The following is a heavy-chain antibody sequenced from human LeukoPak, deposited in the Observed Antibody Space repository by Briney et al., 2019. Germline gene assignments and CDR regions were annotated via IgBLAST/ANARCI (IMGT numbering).Heavy chain of an antibody. V-gene: IGHV4-38-2*01. Sequence: PGGSLRLPCAASGFTFSSYAMSWVRQPPGKGLEWIGNIFYSGSTYYSPSLRSRVTISLDTSRNQFSLKLNSVTAADTAVYYCAKSNGYGLVDIWGQGTMVTVSS. CDR2: IFYSGST. CDR1: GFTFSSYA. CDR3: AKSNGYGLVDI. D-gene: IGHD3-10*01. J-gene: IGHJ3*02.